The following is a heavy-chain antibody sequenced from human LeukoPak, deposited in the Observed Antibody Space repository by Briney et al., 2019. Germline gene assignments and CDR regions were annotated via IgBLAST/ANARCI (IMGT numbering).Heavy chain of an antibody. CDR1: GFTFNNYA. J-gene: IGHJ4*02. V-gene: IGHV4-34*01. Sequence: GSLRLSCAASGFTFNNYAMTWVRQAPGKGLEWIGEINHSGSTNYNPSLKSRVTISVDTSKNQFSLKLSSVTAADTAVYYCARGRRNWNYDLNFDYWGQGTLVTVSS. CDR3: ARGRRNWNYDLNFDY. D-gene: IGHD1-7*01. CDR2: INHSGST.